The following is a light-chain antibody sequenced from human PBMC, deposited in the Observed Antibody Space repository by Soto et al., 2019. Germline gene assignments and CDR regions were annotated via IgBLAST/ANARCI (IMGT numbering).Light chain of an antibody. CDR1: QSVGSN. Sequence: EIVMTQSPATLSVSPGERVTLSFMARQSVGSNLAWYQQKPGQAPRLLIYGAASRATGIPGRFSRSGSGTDFTLTTSRLEPEDFAVYYCQQYGTSPFTFGQGTRLEIK. CDR2: GAA. CDR3: QQYGTSPFT. J-gene: IGKJ5*01. V-gene: IGKV3-20*01.